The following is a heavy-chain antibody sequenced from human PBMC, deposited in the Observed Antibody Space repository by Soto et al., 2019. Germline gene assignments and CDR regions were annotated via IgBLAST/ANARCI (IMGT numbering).Heavy chain of an antibody. J-gene: IGHJ6*02. Sequence: SETLSLTCAVYGGSFSGYYWSWIRQPPGKGLEWIGEINHSGSTNYSPSFQGQVTISADKSISTAYLQWSSLKASDTAMYYCARHDSGWYASGLTNRNYYYGMDVWGQGTTVTVSS. V-gene: IGHV4-34*01. CDR1: GGSFSGYY. CDR2: INHSGST. D-gene: IGHD6-19*01. CDR3: ARHDSGWYASGLTNRNYYYGMDV.